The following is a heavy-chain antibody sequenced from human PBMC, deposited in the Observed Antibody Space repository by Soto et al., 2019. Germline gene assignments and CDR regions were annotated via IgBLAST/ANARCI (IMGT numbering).Heavy chain of an antibody. J-gene: IGHJ4*02. CDR3: AKDLRNSWSFDY. D-gene: IGHD1-1*01. Sequence: QVQLVESGGGVVQPGRSLRLSCAASGFIFSNSGMHWVRQAPGKGLEWVAMILYDGSNEFYADSVKGRFTITRDSSKNTVYLQMNSLRAEDTALYYCAKDLRNSWSFDYWGQGTLVTVSS. CDR1: GFIFSNSG. V-gene: IGHV3-30*18. CDR2: ILYDGSNE.